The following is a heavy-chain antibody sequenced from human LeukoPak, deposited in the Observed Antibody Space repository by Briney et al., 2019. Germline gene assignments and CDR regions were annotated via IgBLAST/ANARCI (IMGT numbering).Heavy chain of an antibody. V-gene: IGHV4-31*03. D-gene: IGHD4-17*01. Sequence: SQTLSLTCTVSGGSISSGGYYWSWIRQHPGKGLECMGYIYYSGSTYYHPSLKSRVTISVDTSKNQFSLKLSSVTAADTAVYYGARVPETVTPWFDYWGQGTLVTVSS. CDR2: IYYSGST. J-gene: IGHJ4*02. CDR1: GGSISSGGYY. CDR3: ARVPETVTPWFDY.